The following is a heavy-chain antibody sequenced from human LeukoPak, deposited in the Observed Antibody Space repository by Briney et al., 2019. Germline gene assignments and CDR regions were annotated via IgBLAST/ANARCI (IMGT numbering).Heavy chain of an antibody. V-gene: IGHV1-18*01. J-gene: IGHJ6*02. CDR2: ISAYNGNT. CDR1: GYTFTSYG. D-gene: IGHD5-12*01. CDR3: ARKKWTTIPPNHYGMDV. Sequence: EASVKVSCKASGYTFTSYGICWVRQAPGQGLEWMGWISAYNGNTNYAQKLQGRVTMTTDTSTSTAYMELRSLRSDDTAVYYCARKKWTTIPPNHYGMDVWGQGTTVTVSS.